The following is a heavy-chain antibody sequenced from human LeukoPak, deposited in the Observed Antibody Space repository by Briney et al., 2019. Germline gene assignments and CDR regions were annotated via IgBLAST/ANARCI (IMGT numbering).Heavy chain of an antibody. CDR3: ARVGSLLDAFDI. Sequence: SGGSLRLSCAASGFIVSSNYMSWVRQAPERGLEWVSIIYPGGSTHYGVPVRGRFTISRDNSKNTLYLQMNSLRAEDTAVYYCARVGSLLDAFDIWGQGTTVTVAS. CDR2: IYPGGST. J-gene: IGHJ3*02. CDR1: GFIVSSNY. V-gene: IGHV3-53*01.